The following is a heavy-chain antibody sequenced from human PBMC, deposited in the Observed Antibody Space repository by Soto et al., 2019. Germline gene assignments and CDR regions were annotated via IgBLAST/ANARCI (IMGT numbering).Heavy chain of an antibody. D-gene: IGHD2-8*01. J-gene: IGHJ6*02. V-gene: IGHV1-69*13. CDR1: GGTFSSYA. CDR2: IIPIFGTA. Sequence: SVKVSCKASGGTFSSYAISWVRQAPGQGLEWMGGIIPIFGTANYAQKFQGRVTITADESTSTAYMELSSLRSEDTAVYYCARDRARRDGYKWSAVYGMDVWGQGTTVTVSS. CDR3: ARDRARRDGYKWSAVYGMDV.